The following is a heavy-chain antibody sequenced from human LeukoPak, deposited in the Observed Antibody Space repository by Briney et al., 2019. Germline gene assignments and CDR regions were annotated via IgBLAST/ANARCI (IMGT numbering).Heavy chain of an antibody. CDR1: GYTFTDYY. CDR3: ARDKVGGGSYSAGNDY. J-gene: IGHJ4*02. CDR2: INSNSGGS. Sequence: ASVKVSCKASGYTFTDYYIHWVRQAPGQGLEWMGWINSNSGGSNYAQKFQGRVTMTRDTSISTAYMELSRLRSDDTAVYYCARDKVGGGSYSAGNDYWGQGTLVTVSS. D-gene: IGHD1-26*01. V-gene: IGHV1-2*02.